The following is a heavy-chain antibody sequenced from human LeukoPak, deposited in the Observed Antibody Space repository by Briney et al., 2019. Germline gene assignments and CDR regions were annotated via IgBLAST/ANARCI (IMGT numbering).Heavy chain of an antibody. CDR1: GFTFSSYS. J-gene: IGHJ4*02. Sequence: GGSLRLSCAASGFTFSSYSMNWVRQAPGKGLEWVSSISSSSSYIYYADSVKGRFTISRDNAKNSLYLQMNSLRAEDTAVYYCATTSIEMATIGRFDYWGQGTLVTVSS. V-gene: IGHV3-21*01. CDR2: ISSSSSYI. D-gene: IGHD5-24*01. CDR3: ATTSIEMATIGRFDY.